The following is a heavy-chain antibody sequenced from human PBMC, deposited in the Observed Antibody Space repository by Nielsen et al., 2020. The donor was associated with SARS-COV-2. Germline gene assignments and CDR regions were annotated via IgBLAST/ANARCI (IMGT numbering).Heavy chain of an antibody. J-gene: IGHJ5*02. CDR1: GGSISSYY. D-gene: IGHD6-13*01. V-gene: IGHV4-59*01. Sequence: GSLRLSCTVSGGSISSYYWSWIRQPPGKGLEWIGYIYYSGSTNYNPSLKSRVTISVDTSKNQFSLKLSSVTAADTAVYYCARDQQQLGKNWFDPWGQGTLVTVSS. CDR3: ARDQQQLGKNWFDP. CDR2: IYYSGST.